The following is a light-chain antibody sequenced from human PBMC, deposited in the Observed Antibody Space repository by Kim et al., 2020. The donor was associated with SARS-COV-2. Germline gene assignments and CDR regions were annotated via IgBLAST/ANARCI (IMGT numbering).Light chain of an antibody. V-gene: IGLV3-19*01. J-gene: IGLJ3*02. CDR2: GKN. CDR3: NSRDSSGNHWV. CDR1: SLRSYY. Sequence: SSELTQDPAVSVALGQTVRITCQGDSLRSYYASWYQQKPGQAPVLVIYGKNNRHSGIPDRFSGSSSGNTASLTITGAQAEDEADYYCNSRDSSGNHWVSG.